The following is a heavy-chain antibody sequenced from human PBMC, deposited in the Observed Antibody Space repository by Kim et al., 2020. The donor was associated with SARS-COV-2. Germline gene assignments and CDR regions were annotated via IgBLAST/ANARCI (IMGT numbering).Heavy chain of an antibody. V-gene: IGHV3-15*01. Sequence: GGSLRLSCAGAGFTFSNAWMNWVRQAPGKGLEWVGRIKSKAAGGTIDYDAPVKGRFTISRDDSKNTVYLQMNSLKTEDTAVYYCSTGGYYVDYWGRGTLVTVSA. CDR1: GFTFSNAW. J-gene: IGHJ4*02. CDR3: STGGYYVDY. CDR2: IKSKAAGGTI. D-gene: IGHD3-3*01.